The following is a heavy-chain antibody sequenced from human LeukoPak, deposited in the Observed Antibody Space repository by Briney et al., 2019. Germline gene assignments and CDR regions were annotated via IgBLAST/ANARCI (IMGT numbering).Heavy chain of an antibody. D-gene: IGHD1-26*01. CDR3: ARQGSGKYAPFDY. CDR1: GGSISTYF. Sequence: SETLSLTCTVSGGSISTYFWTWIRQFPGKGLEWIGYIYYTGTTSYNPSLKSRVTISVDTSKNQFSLSLSSVTAAGTAVYYCARQGSGKYAPFDYWGQGTLVTVSS. J-gene: IGHJ4*02. CDR2: IYYTGTT. V-gene: IGHV4-59*01.